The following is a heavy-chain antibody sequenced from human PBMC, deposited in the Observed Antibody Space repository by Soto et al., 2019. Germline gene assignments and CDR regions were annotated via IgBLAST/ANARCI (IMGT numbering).Heavy chain of an antibody. CDR1: GGSISSSNW. Sequence: QVQLQESGPGLVKPSGTLSLTCAVSGGSISSSNWWCWVRQPPRKGLEWSGESYHSGSTNYNPSLKTRVTISVDKSKTQFSLKLISVTAADAAVYYCERGYSTTMTNFFLEYWGQGTLVTVSS. V-gene: IGHV4-4*02. CDR3: ERGYSTTMTNFFLEY. CDR2: SYHSGST. D-gene: IGHD4-17*01. J-gene: IGHJ4*02.